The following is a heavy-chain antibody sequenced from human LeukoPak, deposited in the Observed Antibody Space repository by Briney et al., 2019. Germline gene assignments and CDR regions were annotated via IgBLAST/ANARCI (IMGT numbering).Heavy chain of an antibody. CDR1: GFTFSSYA. Sequence: PGGSLRLSCAASGFTFSSYAMTWVRHAPGKGVHWVSVMSGGGSSTYYVDSVKGRFTISRDTSRNTLYLQMSSLRADDTAVYYCAIALGYCSGGSCYSTGAFDIWGQGTMVTVSS. CDR3: AIALGYCSGGSCYSTGAFDI. CDR2: MSGGGSST. D-gene: IGHD2-15*01. V-gene: IGHV3-23*01. J-gene: IGHJ3*02.